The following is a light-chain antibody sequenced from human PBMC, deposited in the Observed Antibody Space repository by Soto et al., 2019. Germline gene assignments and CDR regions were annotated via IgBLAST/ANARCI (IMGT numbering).Light chain of an antibody. Sequence: DIQMTQSPSSLSASVGDRVTITCRASQSISSYLNWYQQKPGKAPKLLIYAASSLQSGVPSRFSGSGSGTDFTLTISSVQPEDFATYYCQQSYSTPWTFGQGTKLEIK. CDR3: QQSYSTPWT. CDR1: QSISSY. J-gene: IGKJ2*01. CDR2: AAS. V-gene: IGKV1-39*01.